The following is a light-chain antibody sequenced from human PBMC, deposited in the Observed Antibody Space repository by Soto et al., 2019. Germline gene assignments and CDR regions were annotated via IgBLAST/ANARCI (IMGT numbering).Light chain of an antibody. CDR1: QTISSW. V-gene: IGKV1-5*03. Sequence: DIQMTQSPSTLSGSVGDRVTITCRASQTISSWVAWYQQKPGKAPKLLIYKASTLKSGVPSRFSGSGSGTEFTLTISSLQPDDVAPYYCQHYNSYSEAFGQGTKVELK. J-gene: IGKJ1*01. CDR2: KAS. CDR3: QHYNSYSEA.